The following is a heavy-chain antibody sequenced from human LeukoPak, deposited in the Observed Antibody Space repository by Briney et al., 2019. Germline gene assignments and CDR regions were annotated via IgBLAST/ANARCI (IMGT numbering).Heavy chain of an antibody. V-gene: IGHV3-15*01. Sequence: GGSLRLSCAASGFTFTNAWMTWVRQAPGKGLESVGRIKSISAGGTTDYAAPVKGRFTISRDDSKNMLYLQMNSLKSEDTAVYYCTKDFGLDYWGQGTLVTVSS. CDR1: GFTFTNAW. CDR3: TKDFGLDY. CDR2: IKSISAGGTT. D-gene: IGHD3-10*01. J-gene: IGHJ4*02.